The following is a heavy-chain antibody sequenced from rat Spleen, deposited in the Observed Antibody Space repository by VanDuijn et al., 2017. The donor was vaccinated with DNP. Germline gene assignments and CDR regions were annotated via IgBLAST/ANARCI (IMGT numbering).Heavy chain of an antibody. Sequence: EVQLVESGGGLVQPGRSMKLSCAASGFTFSSFPMAWVRQAPTKGLEWVAYIRYDGGSTYYRDSVKGRFTMSRDNAKSTLYLQMNRLRSEDTATYYCARQSAIYYYGYVPTFFDYWGQGVMVAVSS. J-gene: IGHJ2*01. CDR2: IRYDGGST. CDR1: GFTFSSFP. V-gene: IGHV5-46*01. CDR3: ARQSAIYYYGYVPTFFDY. D-gene: IGHD1-12*01.